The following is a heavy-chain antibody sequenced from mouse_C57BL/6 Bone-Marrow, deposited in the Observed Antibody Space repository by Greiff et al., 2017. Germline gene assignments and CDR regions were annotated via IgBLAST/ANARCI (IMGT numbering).Heavy chain of an antibody. V-gene: IGHV14-4*01. CDR3: TTSHWYFDV. CDR2: IDPENGDT. Sequence: EVQLQQSGAELVRPGASVKLSCTASGYNIKDDYMHWVKQRPEQGLEWIGWIDPENGDTAYAPKFQGKATIPADTSSSTAYLQLSSRTADDTAVYYCTTSHWYFDVWGTGTTVNVSS. J-gene: IGHJ1*03. CDR1: GYNIKDDY.